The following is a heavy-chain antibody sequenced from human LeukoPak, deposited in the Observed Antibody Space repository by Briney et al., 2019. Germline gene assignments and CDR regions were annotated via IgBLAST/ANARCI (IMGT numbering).Heavy chain of an antibody. CDR3: ARIPMYSGSYLMDAFDI. CDR2: IYTSGST. V-gene: IGHV4-61*02. CDR1: GGSISSGSYY. D-gene: IGHD1-26*01. Sequence: PSETLSLTCTVSGGSISSGSYYWSWIRQPAGKGLEWIGRIYTSGSTNYNPSLKSRVTISVDTSKNQFSLKLSSVTAADTAVYYCARIPMYSGSYLMDAFDIWGQGTMVTVSS. J-gene: IGHJ3*02.